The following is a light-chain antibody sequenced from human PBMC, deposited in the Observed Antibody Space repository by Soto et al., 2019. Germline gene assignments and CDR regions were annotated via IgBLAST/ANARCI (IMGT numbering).Light chain of an antibody. J-gene: IGLJ2*01. CDR3: RSYDSRLSGSV. V-gene: IGLV1-40*01. CDR2: GNS. Sequence: QSVLTQPPSVSGAPGQRVTISCTGSSSNIGAGYDVHWYQQLPGTAPNLLIYGNSNRPSGVPDRFSGSKSGTSASLAITGLQAEDEADYYCRSYDSRLSGSVFGGGTELTVL. CDR1: SSNIGAGYD.